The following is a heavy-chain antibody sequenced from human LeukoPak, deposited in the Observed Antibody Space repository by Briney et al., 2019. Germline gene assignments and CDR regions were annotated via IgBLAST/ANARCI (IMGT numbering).Heavy chain of an antibody. J-gene: IGHJ3*02. CDR1: GGSISSYY. Sequence: SETLSLTCTVSGGSISSYYWSWIRQPPGKGLEWIGYIYYSGSTNYNPSLKSRVTISVDTSKNQFSLKLSSVTAADMAAYYCARGGYFDKEAFDIWGQGTMVTVSS. D-gene: IGHD5-12*01. V-gene: IGHV4-59*01. CDR2: IYYSGST. CDR3: ARGGYFDKEAFDI.